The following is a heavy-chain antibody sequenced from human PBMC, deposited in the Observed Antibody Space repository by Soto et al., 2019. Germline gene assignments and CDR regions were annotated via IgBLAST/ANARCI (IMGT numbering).Heavy chain of an antibody. D-gene: IGHD5-18*01. J-gene: IGHJ4*02. V-gene: IGHV3-74*01. CDR1: GFTFSSYW. Sequence: GGSLRLSCAASGFTFSSYWMHWVRQAPGKGLVWVSRIYSDGSGTTYADSVKGRFTISRDNAKSMLYLQMNSLRAEDTAVYYCATLNSFGADYWGQGTLVTVSS. CDR2: IYSDGSGT. CDR3: ATLNSFGADY.